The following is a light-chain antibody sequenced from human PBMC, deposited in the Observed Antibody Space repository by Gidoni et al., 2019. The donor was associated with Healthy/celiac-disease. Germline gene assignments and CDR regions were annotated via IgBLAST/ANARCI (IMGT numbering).Light chain of an antibody. V-gene: IGKV1-33*01. Sequence: DLHMTQSTSSLSASVGDRVTITCQASQDISNYLNWYQQKPGKAPKLLIYDASNLETGVPSRFSGSGSGTDFTFTISSLQPEDIATYYCQQDDSFPFTFGPGTKVEIK. CDR2: DAS. CDR3: QQDDSFPFT. CDR1: QDISNY. J-gene: IGKJ3*01.